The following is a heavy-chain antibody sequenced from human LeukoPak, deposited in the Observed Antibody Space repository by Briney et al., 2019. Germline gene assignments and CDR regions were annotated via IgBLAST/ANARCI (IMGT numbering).Heavy chain of an antibody. J-gene: IGHJ6*03. CDR3: ARGATRRSFGEDYYYFRDV. D-gene: IGHD3-10*01. V-gene: IGHV4-34*01. CDR1: GGSSCGYY. CDR2: INDRGSP. Sequence: SENLSLNFAVYGGSSCGYYWKWLCIRQSPGKGLELIGEINDRGSPNYNPSLKSLLTISENKCLNQLSLRLSSGTAADTAVYFCARGATRRSFGEDYYYFRDVWGKGPTVTVSS.